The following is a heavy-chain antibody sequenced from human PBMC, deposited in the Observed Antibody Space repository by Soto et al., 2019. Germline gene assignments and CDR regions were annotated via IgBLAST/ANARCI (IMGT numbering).Heavy chain of an antibody. CDR2: INQDGNED. CDR1: GFTFSSYW. J-gene: IGHJ4*02. CDR3: ARTGDGHHDFLDY. D-gene: IGHD1-1*01. V-gene: IGHV3-7*01. Sequence: PGGSLRLSCAASGFTFSSYWMNWARQAPGKGLEWVANINQDGNEDNLLDSVKGRFTISRDNAKNSLFLQMNSLRVDDTAVYYCARTGDGHHDFLDYWGQGALVTVSS.